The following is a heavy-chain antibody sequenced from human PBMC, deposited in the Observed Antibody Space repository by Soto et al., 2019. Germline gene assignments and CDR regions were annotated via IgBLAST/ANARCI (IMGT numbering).Heavy chain of an antibody. Sequence: GGSLRLSCAVSGFPFRSYEMNWVRQAPGKGPEWVSYITISSDAIYYAASVKGRFTVSRDNAKNSLYLQMNSLRAEDTAVYYCAIVDFGDYLLSYRVDVWGQGTTVTVSS. CDR3: AIVDFGDYLLSYRVDV. D-gene: IGHD4-17*01. CDR2: ITISSDAI. CDR1: GFPFRSYE. J-gene: IGHJ6*02. V-gene: IGHV3-48*03.